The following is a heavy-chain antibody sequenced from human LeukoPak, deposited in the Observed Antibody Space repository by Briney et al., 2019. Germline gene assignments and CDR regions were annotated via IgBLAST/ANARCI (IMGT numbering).Heavy chain of an antibody. V-gene: IGHV4-34*01. J-gene: IGHJ5*02. CDR1: GGSFSGYY. Sequence: SETLSLTCAVYGGSFSGYYWSWIRQPPGKGLEWIGEINHSGSTNYNPSLKSRVTISVDTSENQFSLKLSSVTAADTAVYYCARGQPRMRSHQEKYSYGLSKNPRQNSNWFDPWGQGTLVTVSS. CDR3: ARGQPRMRSHQEKYSYGLSKNPRQNSNWFDP. D-gene: IGHD5-18*01. CDR2: INHSGST.